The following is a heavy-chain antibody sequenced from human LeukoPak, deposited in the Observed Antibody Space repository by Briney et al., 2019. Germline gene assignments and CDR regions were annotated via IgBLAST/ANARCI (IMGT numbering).Heavy chain of an antibody. CDR1: GGSISSSSYY. CDR2: MYYSGST. V-gene: IGHV4-39*01. CDR3: ASLMTTVETPYFDY. D-gene: IGHD4-23*01. J-gene: IGHJ4*02. Sequence: PSETLSLTCTVSGGSISSSSYYWGWIRQPPGKGLEWIGSMYYSGSTYYNPSLKSRVTISVDTSKNQFSLNLSSVTAADTAVYYCASLMTTVETPYFDYWGQGTLVTVSS.